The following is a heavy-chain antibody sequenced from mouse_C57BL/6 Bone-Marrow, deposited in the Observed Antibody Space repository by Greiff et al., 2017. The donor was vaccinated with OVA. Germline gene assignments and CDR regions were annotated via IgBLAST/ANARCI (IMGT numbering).Heavy chain of an antibody. J-gene: IGHJ1*03. CDR3: ARIRLRTGYWYFDV. Sequence: VQLQQPGAELVMPGASVKLSCKASGYTFTSYWMHWVKQRPGQGLEWIGEIDPSDSYTNYNQKFKGKSTLTVDKSSSTAYMQLSSLTSEDSAVYYCARIRLRTGYWYFDVWGTGTTVTVSS. V-gene: IGHV1-69*01. CDR1: GYTFTSYW. D-gene: IGHD2-2*01. CDR2: IDPSDSYT.